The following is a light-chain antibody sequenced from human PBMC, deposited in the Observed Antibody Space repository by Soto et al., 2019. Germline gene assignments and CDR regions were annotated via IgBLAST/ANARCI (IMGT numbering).Light chain of an antibody. CDR2: GAS. Sequence: EIVMTQSPATLSVSPGERATLSCRASQSVSSNLVWYQQKRGQAPRLLIYGASTRATGIPARFSGSGSGTEFTLTISSLQSEDFAVYYCQHYNNWPPFTFGHGTKLEIK. CDR3: QHYNNWPPFT. CDR1: QSVSSN. V-gene: IGKV3-15*01. J-gene: IGKJ2*01.